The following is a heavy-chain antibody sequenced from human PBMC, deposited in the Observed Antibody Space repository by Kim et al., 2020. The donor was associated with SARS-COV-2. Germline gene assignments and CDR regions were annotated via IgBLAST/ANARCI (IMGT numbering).Heavy chain of an antibody. D-gene: IGHD3-16*01. J-gene: IGHJ6*03. CDR3: ARDGRRGYDMDV. V-gene: IGHV3-48*02. CDR1: GFTFSTNS. Sequence: GGSLRLSCAGSGFTFSTNSMHWVRQAPGKGLEWVSHISGGSRTIYYADSVKGRFTISRDNAKNSLYLQMNSLRDEDTAVYYCARDGRRGYDMDVWGQGTTVTASS. CDR2: ISGGSRTI.